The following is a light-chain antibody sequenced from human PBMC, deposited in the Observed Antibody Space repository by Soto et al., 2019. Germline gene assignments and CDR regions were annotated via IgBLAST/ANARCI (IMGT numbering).Light chain of an antibody. CDR3: GTWDSSLKSLV. Sequence: QSVLTQPPSVSAAPGQKVTISCSGSSSNIGNDFVSWYQQLPGAAPKLLIYDKNKRPSGIPDRFSGSKSGTSATLGITGLQTGDEAEYYCGTWDSSLKSLVFGGGTKVTVL. J-gene: IGLJ2*01. V-gene: IGLV1-51*01. CDR2: DKN. CDR1: SSNIGNDF.